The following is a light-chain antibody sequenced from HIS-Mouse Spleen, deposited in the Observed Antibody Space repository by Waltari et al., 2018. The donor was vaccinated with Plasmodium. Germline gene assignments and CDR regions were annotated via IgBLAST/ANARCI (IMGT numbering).Light chain of an antibody. CDR1: RSVSSN. CDR2: GSS. J-gene: IGKJ2*01. V-gene: IGKV3-15*01. CDR3: QQYNNWPPYT. Sequence: EIVMTQPPATLSVSPGERATPSCRASRSVSSNLAWYQQKPGQAPRPLIYGSSTRATGIPARFSGSGSGTEFTLTISSMQSEDFAVYYCQQYNNWPPYTFGQGTKLEIK.